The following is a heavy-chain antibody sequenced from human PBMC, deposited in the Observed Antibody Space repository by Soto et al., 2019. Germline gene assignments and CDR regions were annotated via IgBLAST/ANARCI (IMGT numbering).Heavy chain of an antibody. CDR3: VSVRCYDGSGYNAFVI. CDR2: IYYSGST. D-gene: IGHD3-22*01. J-gene: IGHJ3*02. CDR1: GGSISSGGYY. Sequence: QVQLQESGPGLVKPSQTLSLTCTVSGGSISSGGYYWSWIRQHPGKCLEWIGYIYYSGSTYYNPSLKSRVTISIDTSKNQFSLKLSSVTAADTAVYYCVSVRCYDGSGYNAFVIWGQGTMVTVSS. V-gene: IGHV4-31*03.